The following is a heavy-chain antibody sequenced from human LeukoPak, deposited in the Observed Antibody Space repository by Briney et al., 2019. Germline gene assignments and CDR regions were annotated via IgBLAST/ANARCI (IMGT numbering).Heavy chain of an antibody. CDR1: GGSISSGGYY. V-gene: IGHV4-31*03. CDR2: IYYSGST. J-gene: IGHJ4*02. D-gene: IGHD3-10*01. Sequence: SQTLSLTCTVSGGSISSGGYYWSWIRQHPGKGLECIGYIYYSGSTYYNPSLKSRVTISVDTSKNQFSLKLSSVTAADTAVYYCARDPVGRYGSASPWGQGTLVTVSS. CDR3: ARDPVGRYGSASP.